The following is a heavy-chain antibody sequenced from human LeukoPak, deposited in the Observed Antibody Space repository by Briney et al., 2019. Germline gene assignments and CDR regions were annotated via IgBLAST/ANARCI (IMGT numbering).Heavy chain of an antibody. CDR1: GYTFTGYY. Sequence: ASVKVSCKASGYTFTGYYMHGVRQAPGQGVEGMGWINPNSGGTNYAQKFQGRVTMTRDTSISTAYMELRRLRSDDTAVYYCARADYYGSGNKNWFAPWGQGTLVTVSS. D-gene: IGHD3-10*01. CDR2: INPNSGGT. J-gene: IGHJ5*02. CDR3: ARADYYGSGNKNWFAP. V-gene: IGHV1-2*02.